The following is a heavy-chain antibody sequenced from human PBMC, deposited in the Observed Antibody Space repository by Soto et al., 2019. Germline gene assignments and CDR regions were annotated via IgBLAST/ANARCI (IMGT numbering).Heavy chain of an antibody. V-gene: IGHV4-59*01. CDR3: ARGIVIIYDFCAFDI. Sequence: PSETLSLTCTVSGGSISSYYWSWIRQPPGKGLEWIGYIYYSGSTNYNPSLKSRVTISVDTSKNQFSLKLSSVTAADTAVYYCARGIVIIYDFCAFDIWGQRTTVTVSS. CDR2: IYYSGST. CDR1: GGSISSYY. J-gene: IGHJ3*02. D-gene: IGHD3-10*01.